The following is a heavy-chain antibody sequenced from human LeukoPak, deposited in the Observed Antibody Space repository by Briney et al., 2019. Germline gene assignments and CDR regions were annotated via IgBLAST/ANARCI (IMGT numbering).Heavy chain of an antibody. D-gene: IGHD6-19*01. Sequence: PGGSLRLSCAASGFTFSSYNMNWVRQAPGKGLEWVSSISRSNNYIYYADSVRGRFTISRDNAKNSLYLQMNSLRAEDTAVYYCARDNTGSGWTQCFDYWGQGTLVTVSS. V-gene: IGHV3-21*01. CDR2: ISRSNNYI. CDR3: ARDNTGSGWTQCFDY. CDR1: GFTFSSYN. J-gene: IGHJ4*02.